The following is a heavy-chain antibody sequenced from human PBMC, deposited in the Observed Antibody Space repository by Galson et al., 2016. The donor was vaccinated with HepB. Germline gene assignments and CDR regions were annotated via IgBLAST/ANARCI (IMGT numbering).Heavy chain of an antibody. J-gene: IGHJ4*02. Sequence: SLRHSCAASGFTFEDYVIHWVRQAPGKGLEWVSLINWDGSAAFYTDSVKGRFTISRDNRKNSLYLQMNSLTTEDTAFYFCAKASGSDYFFEHWGQGTLVTVSS. CDR1: GFTFEDYV. V-gene: IGHV3-43D*03. D-gene: IGHD1-26*01. CDR2: INWDGSAA. CDR3: AKASGSDYFFEH.